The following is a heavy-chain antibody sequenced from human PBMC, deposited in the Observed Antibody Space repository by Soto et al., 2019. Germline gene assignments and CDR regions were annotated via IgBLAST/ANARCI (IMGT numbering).Heavy chain of an antibody. CDR1: GGTFSSYT. CDR3: ARGSYGDHGSVYYYDGMDV. D-gene: IGHD4-17*01. Sequence: QVQLVQSGAEVKKPGSSVKVSCKASGGTFSSYTISWVRQAPGQGLEWMGRIIPILGIANYAQKFQGRVTITAEKSTSTAYMELSSLRSEDTAVYYCARGSYGDHGSVYYYDGMDVWGQGTTVTVSS. J-gene: IGHJ6*02. V-gene: IGHV1-69*02. CDR2: IIPILGIA.